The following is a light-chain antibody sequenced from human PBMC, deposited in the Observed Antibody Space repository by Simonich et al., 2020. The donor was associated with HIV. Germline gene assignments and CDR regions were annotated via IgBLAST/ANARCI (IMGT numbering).Light chain of an antibody. CDR1: SSDVGSYNL. J-gene: IGLJ3*02. Sequence: QSALTQPASVSGSPGQSITISCTGTSSDVGSYNLVSWYQPHPGKAPKLMIYEGSKRPSGGSNRFSGSKSGNTASLTISGLQAEDEADYYCCSYAGSSTFNWVFGGGTKLTVL. CDR3: CSYAGSSTFNWV. V-gene: IGLV2-23*03. CDR2: EGS.